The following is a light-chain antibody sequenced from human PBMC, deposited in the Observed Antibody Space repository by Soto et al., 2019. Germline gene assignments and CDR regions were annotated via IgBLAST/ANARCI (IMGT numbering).Light chain of an antibody. V-gene: IGKV3-15*01. CDR3: QQYNNWPPMA. J-gene: IGKJ1*01. CDR2: GAS. Sequence: EIVMTQSPATLSVSPGERATLSCRASQSVSSNLAWYQQKPGQAPRLLIYGASTRATGIPARFSGSGSGTAFTITISSLQSADFAVYYCQQYNNWPPMAFGQGTKVEIK. CDR1: QSVSSN.